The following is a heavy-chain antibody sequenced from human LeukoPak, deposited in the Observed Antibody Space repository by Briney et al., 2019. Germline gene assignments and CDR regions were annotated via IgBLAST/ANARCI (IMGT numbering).Heavy chain of an antibody. CDR2: IYSGGST. J-gene: IGHJ6*02. CDR3: ASTRAYYYYGMDV. Sequence: GGSLRLSCAASGFTFSSYAMSWVRQAPGKGLEWVSVIYSGGSTYYADSVKGRFTISRDNSKNTLYLQMNSLRAEDTAVYYCASTRAYYYYGMDVWGQGTTVTVSS. CDR1: GFTFSSYA. V-gene: IGHV3-53*01.